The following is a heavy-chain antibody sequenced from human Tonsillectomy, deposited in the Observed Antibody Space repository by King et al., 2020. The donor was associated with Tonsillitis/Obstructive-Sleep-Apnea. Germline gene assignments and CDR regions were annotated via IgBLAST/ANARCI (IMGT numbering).Heavy chain of an antibody. Sequence: QLQESGPGLVKPSETLSLTCTVSGGSFSSGSYYWSWIRQPPGKGLEWIGYIYYSGSTNYNPSLKSRVTISVDTSKNQFSLKLTSVTAADTAVYYCARVLTNYYYYYMDVWGKGTTVTVSS. CDR3: ARVLTNYYYYYMDV. J-gene: IGHJ6*03. CDR2: IYYSGST. CDR1: GGSFSSGSYY. V-gene: IGHV4-61*01.